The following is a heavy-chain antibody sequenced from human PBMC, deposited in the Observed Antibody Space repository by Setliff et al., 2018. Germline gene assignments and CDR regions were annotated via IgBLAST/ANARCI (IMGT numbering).Heavy chain of an antibody. J-gene: IGHJ3*02. D-gene: IGHD3-22*01. Sequence: SETLSLTCTVSGGSISSGDYYWSWIRQPPGKGLEFVGYIYYSGSTYYNPSLKRRVTISIDTSKNQFSLKVNSVTAADTAVYYCASAPLLYSDSSGLSGTFDIWGQGTMVTVS. CDR1: GGSISSGDYY. CDR2: IYYSGST. V-gene: IGHV4-30-4*08. CDR3: ASAPLLYSDSSGLSGTFDI.